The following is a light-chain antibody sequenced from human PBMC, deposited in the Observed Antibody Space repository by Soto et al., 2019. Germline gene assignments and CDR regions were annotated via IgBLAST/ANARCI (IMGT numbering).Light chain of an antibody. CDR3: QQYYSYPHT. V-gene: IGKV1-8*01. CDR2: AAS. CDR1: QGISSY. Sequence: AIRMTQSPSSFSASTGDRVTITCRASQGISSYLAWYQQKPGKAPKLLIYAASTLQSGVPSRFSGSGSGTEFTLTFSCLQSEDFATYYCQQYYSYPHTFGQGTKVEIK. J-gene: IGKJ1*01.